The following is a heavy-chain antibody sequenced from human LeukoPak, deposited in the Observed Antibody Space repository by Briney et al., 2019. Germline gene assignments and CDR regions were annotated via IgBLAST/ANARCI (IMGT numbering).Heavy chain of an antibody. CDR1: GYTFTNYY. V-gene: IGHV1-2*02. CDR3: ARDKIRIAAAGPEHFDY. J-gene: IGHJ4*02. CDR2: INPNSGGT. Sequence: ASVKVSCKASGYTFTNYYMHWVRQAPGQGLEWMGWINPNSGGTNYAQKFQGRVTMTRDTSISTAYMELSRLRSDDTAVYYCARDKIRIAAAGPEHFDYWGQGTLVTVSS. D-gene: IGHD6-13*01.